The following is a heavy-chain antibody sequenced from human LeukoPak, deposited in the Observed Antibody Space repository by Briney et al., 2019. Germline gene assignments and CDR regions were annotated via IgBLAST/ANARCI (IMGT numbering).Heavy chain of an antibody. Sequence: SETLSLTCTVSGGSISSGGYYWSWIRQHPGKGLEWIGYIYYSGSTYYNPSLKSRVTISVDTSKNQFSLKLSSVTAADTAVYYCASWVVTVIRRYFQHWGQGTLVTVSS. D-gene: IGHD2-21*02. CDR2: IYYSGST. CDR1: GGSISSGGYY. CDR3: ASWVVTVIRRYFQH. V-gene: IGHV4-31*03. J-gene: IGHJ1*01.